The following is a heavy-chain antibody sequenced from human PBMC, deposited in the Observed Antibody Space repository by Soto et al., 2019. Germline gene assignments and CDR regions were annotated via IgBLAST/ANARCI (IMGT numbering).Heavy chain of an antibody. D-gene: IGHD2-21*01. CDR1: GFTFSRYA. CDR2: ISGSGTST. J-gene: IGHJ4*02. Sequence: EVHLLESGGGLVQPGGSLRLSCAASGFTFSRYALNWVRQAPGKGLEWVADISGSGTSTYYAPSVKGRFIISSDSSKNTFYLRMNSLRAEDTAMYYCARSLSALFSLGDFNYWGQGALVTVSS. V-gene: IGHV3-23*01. CDR3: ARSLSALFSLGDFNY.